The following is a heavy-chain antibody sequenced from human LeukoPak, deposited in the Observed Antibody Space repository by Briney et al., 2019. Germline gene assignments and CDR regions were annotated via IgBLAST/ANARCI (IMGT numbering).Heavy chain of an antibody. CDR3: AKSDSANLGDY. D-gene: IGHD2-21*02. CDR1: GFTVSSNY. J-gene: IGHJ4*02. Sequence: GGSLRLSCAASGFTVSSNYVSWVRQAPGKGLEWVSIIYSDGRTFYADSVKGRFTISRDNSKNTLYLQMNSLRAEDTAVYYCAKSDSANLGDYWGQGTPVTVSS. V-gene: IGHV3-53*01. CDR2: IYSDGRT.